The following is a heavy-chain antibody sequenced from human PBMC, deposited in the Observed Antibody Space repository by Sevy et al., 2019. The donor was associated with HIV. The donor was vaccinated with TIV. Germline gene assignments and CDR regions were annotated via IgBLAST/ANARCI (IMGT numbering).Heavy chain of an antibody. CDR2: IYTSGST. Sequence: SETLSLTCTVSGGSISSGSYYWSWIRQPAGKGLEWIGRIYTSGSTNYNPSLKSRVTISVDTSKNQFSLKLSSVTAADTAVYYCARGGYCSGGSCLDYFDYWGQGTLVTVSS. V-gene: IGHV4-61*02. CDR1: GGSISSGSYY. D-gene: IGHD2-15*01. J-gene: IGHJ4*02. CDR3: ARGGYCSGGSCLDYFDY.